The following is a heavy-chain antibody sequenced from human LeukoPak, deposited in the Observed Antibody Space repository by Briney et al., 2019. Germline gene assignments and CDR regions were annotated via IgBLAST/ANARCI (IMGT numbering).Heavy chain of an antibody. CDR2: ISPHSGFT. J-gene: IGHJ3*02. Sequence: ASVKVSCKASGYTLTGHYIHWVRQAPGQGLEWMGWISPHSGFTMYPRRFQGRVTMTTDTSISTAFLEVRRLRFDDTAAYCCARQTGDDALDIWGQGTMITVYS. D-gene: IGHD7-27*01. V-gene: IGHV1-2*02. CDR3: ARQTGDDALDI. CDR1: GYTLTGHY.